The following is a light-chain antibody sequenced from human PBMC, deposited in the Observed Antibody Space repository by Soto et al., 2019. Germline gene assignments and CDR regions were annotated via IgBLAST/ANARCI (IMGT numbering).Light chain of an antibody. Sequence: EILLTQAPCTLTLSPGERATLSCRASQSVSSSYLALYQQKPGQAPRLRIYGPSSRATGIPDRFSGSGSGTDFTLTISRLEPEDFAVYYCQQYNNWPPWTFGQGTKVDIK. CDR3: QQYNNWPPWT. J-gene: IGKJ1*01. CDR2: GPS. V-gene: IGKV3-20*01. CDR1: QSVSSSY.